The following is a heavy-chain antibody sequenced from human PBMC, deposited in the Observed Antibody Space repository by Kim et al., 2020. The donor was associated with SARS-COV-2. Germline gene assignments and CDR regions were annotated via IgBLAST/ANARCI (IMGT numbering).Heavy chain of an antibody. Sequence: ADPVKGRFTISRDNSKNTLYLQMNRLRAEDTAVYYCAKASITMIVVAPDYRGQGTLVTVSS. CDR3: AKASITMIVVAPDY. J-gene: IGHJ4*02. V-gene: IGHV3-23*01. D-gene: IGHD3-22*01.